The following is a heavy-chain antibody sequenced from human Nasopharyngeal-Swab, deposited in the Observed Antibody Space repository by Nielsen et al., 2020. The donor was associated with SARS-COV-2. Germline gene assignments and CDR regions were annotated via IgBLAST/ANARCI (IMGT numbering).Heavy chain of an antibody. J-gene: IGHJ3*02. CDR2: IWYDGSNK. CDR3: ARDRAYYDSSGYYFGFDAFDI. D-gene: IGHD3-22*01. V-gene: IGHV3-33*01. Sequence: VRQMPGKGLEWVAVIWYDGSNKYYADSVKGRFTISRDNSKNTLYLQMNSLRAEDTAVYYCARDRAYYDSSGYYFGFDAFDIWGQGTMVTVSS.